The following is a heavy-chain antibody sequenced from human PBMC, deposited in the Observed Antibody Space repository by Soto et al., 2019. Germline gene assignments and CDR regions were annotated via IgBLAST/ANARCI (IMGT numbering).Heavy chain of an antibody. J-gene: IGHJ3*02. V-gene: IGHV3-23*01. Sequence: PGGSLRLSCAASGFTFSSHAMSWVRQAPGKGLEWVSAISGSGTTAYYADSVKGRFIFSRDNPKNTMYLQMNSLRAEDTAVYFCAKTTDGWFSAFEIWGQGTVVTVSS. CDR2: ISGSGTTA. CDR3: AKTTDGWFSAFEI. CDR1: GFTFSSHA. D-gene: IGHD6-19*01.